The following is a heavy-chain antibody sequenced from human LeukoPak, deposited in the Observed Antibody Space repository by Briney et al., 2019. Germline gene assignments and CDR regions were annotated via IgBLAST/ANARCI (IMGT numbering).Heavy chain of an antibody. CDR2: INANSGTT. Sequence: PGGSLRLSCAASGFAFSFYAMSWLCQPPGKGLERVSTINANSGTTSYAASVRGRFTISRDNSKNTLYLQVNTLRADDTATYYCAKPVSGGLAVTADWFHPWGQGTLVVVSS. CDR3: AKPVSGGLAVTADWFHP. D-gene: IGHD6-19*01. CDR1: GFAFSFYA. J-gene: IGHJ5*01. V-gene: IGHV3-23*01.